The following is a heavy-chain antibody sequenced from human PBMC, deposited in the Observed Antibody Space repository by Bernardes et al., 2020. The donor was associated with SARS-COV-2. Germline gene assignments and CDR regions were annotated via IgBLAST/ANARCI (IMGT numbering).Heavy chain of an antibody. V-gene: IGHV3-48*03. CDR1: GFTFRSYE. J-gene: IGHJ4*02. D-gene: IGHD4-17*01. CDR3: VRDSESDYTRGGFDY. CDR2: ISSTGDTV. Sequence: GGSLRLSCAASGFTFRSYEMNWVRQAPGKGLEWVSYISSTGDTVYYADSVKGRFTISRDNAKNSLYLQINSLRVEDTAVYYCVRDSESDYTRGGFDYWGQGTLVTVSS.